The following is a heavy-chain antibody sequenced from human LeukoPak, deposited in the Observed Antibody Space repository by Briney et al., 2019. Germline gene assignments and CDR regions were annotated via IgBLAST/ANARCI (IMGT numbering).Heavy chain of an antibody. CDR1: GGSFSGYY. J-gene: IGHJ3*02. CDR3: ARGSEQTISDYHDAFDI. D-gene: IGHD3-16*01. CDR2: INHSGST. V-gene: IGHV4-34*01. Sequence: SETLSLTCAVYGGSFSGYYWSWIRQPPGKGLEWIGEINHSGSTNYNPSLKSRVTISVDTSNNQFSLKLSSVTAADTAVYYCARGSEQTISDYHDAFDIWGQGTMVTVSS.